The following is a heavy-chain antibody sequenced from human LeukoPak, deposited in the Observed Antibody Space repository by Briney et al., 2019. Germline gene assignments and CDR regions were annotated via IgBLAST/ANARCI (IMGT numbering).Heavy chain of an antibody. Sequence: SETLSLTCTVSGGSISSSSYYWGWIRQPPGKGLEWIGSIYYSGSTYYNPSLKSRVTISVDTSKNQFSLKLSSVTAADTAVYYCARLGEWELLCYFDYWGQGTLVTVSS. J-gene: IGHJ4*02. CDR1: GGSISSSSYY. CDR2: IYYSGST. D-gene: IGHD1-26*01. CDR3: ARLGEWELLCYFDY. V-gene: IGHV4-39*01.